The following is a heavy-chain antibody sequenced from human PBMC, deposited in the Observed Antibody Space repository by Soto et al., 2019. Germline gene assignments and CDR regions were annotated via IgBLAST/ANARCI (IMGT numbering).Heavy chain of an antibody. J-gene: IGHJ3*02. CDR2: IIPIFGTA. CDR1: GGTFSSYA. V-gene: IGHV1-69*01. D-gene: IGHD3-22*01. CDR3: ARVYYYDSSGYPHGGAFDI. Sequence: QVQLVQSGAEVKKPGSSVKVSCKASGGTFSSYAISWVRQAPGQGLEWMGGIIPIFGTANYAQKFQGRVTITADESTSKAYMELSSLRSEDTAVYYCARVYYYDSSGYPHGGAFDIWGQGTMVTVSS.